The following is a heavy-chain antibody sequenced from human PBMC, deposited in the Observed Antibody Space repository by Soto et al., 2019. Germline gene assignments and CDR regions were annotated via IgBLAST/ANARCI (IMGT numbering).Heavy chain of an antibody. CDR2: IWYDGSNK. D-gene: IGHD1-26*01. CDR3: ARDLATSDRHYGMDV. J-gene: IGHJ6*02. Sequence: QVQLVESGGGVVQPGRSLRLSCAASGFTFSSYGMHWVRQAPGKGLEWVAVIWYDGSNKYYADSVKGRFTISRDNSKNTLYLQLNSLRAEDTAVYYCARDLATSDRHYGMDVWGQGTPVTVSS. CDR1: GFTFSSYG. V-gene: IGHV3-33*01.